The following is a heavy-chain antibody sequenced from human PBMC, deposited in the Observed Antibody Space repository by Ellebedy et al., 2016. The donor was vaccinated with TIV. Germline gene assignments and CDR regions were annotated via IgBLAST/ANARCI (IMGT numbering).Heavy chain of an antibody. V-gene: IGHV3-21*01. J-gene: IGHJ4*02. CDR2: ISSSGTYI. D-gene: IGHD1-26*01. Sequence: GESLKISCAASGFTFSTHSMNWVRQAPGKGLEWVSSISSSGTYIFYADSVKGRFTISRDNSKNTLFLEMNSLTDEDTAVYYCARDQAYGTGSFSGFDCWGQGSLVTVSS. CDR1: GFTFSTHS. CDR3: ARDQAYGTGSFSGFDC.